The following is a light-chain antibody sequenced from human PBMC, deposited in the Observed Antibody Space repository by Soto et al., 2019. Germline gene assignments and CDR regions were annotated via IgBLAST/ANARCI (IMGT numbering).Light chain of an antibody. J-gene: IGKJ5*01. CDR2: GAS. Sequence: EIVLTQSPGTLSLSPGERATLSCRASQSIRSSSLAWYQQKPGQAPRLLIYGASNRATGIPARFSGSGSGTEFTLTISSLQSEDFAVYYCQQYNNWPVTFGQGTRLEIK. V-gene: IGKV3D-15*01. CDR1: QSIRSS. CDR3: QQYNNWPVT.